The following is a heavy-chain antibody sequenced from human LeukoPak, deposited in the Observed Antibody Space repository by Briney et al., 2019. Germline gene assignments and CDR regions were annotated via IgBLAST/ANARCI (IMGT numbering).Heavy chain of an antibody. CDR2: IHPNSGGT. V-gene: IGHV1-2*02. D-gene: IGHD4-17*01. CDR3: ARVPPATVTIARLFDY. J-gene: IGHJ4*02. CDR1: GYILTIYN. Sequence: ASVTVSFRASGYILTIYNMNWVRQPPGQGLEWMGWIHPNSGGTNYAQKFQDRLTITRDTPIRTAYIELSRLRSDDTAVSYCARVPPATVTIARLFDYWGQGTLVTVSS.